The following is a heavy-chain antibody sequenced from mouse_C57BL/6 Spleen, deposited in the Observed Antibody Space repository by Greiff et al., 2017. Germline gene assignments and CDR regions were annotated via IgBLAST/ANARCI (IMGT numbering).Heavy chain of an antibody. V-gene: IGHV1-52*01. D-gene: IGHD2-1*01. CDR3: ARSDYGNYPAAY. CDR1: GYTFTSYW. Sequence: VQLQQPGAELVRPGSSVKLSCKASGYTFTSYWMHWVKQRPIQGLEWIGNIDPSDSETHYNQKFKDKATLTVDKSSSTAYMQLSSLTSEDSAVYYCARSDYGNYPAAYWGQGTLVTVSA. CDR2: IDPSDSET. J-gene: IGHJ3*01.